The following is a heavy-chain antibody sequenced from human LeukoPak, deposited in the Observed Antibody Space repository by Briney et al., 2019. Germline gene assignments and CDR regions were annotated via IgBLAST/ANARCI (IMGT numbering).Heavy chain of an antibody. CDR3: ARDLGGNTFDI. D-gene: IGHD1-26*01. CDR2: IYDSGSA. Sequence: SETLSLTCTVSGGSVSSGSYYWSWIRQPPGKGLEWIGYIYDSGSANYNPSLKSRVTISVDTSKNQFPLRLSSVTAADTAVYYCARDLGGNTFDIWGQGTMVTVSS. V-gene: IGHV4-61*01. J-gene: IGHJ3*02. CDR1: GGSVSSGSYY.